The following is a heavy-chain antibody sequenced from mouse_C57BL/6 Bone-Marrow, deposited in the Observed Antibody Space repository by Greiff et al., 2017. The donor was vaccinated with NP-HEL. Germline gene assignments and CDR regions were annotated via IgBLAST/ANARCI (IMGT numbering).Heavy chain of an antibody. CDR1: GFTFSSYG. CDR3: ARHGGDTY. V-gene: IGHV5-6*01. CDR2: ISSGGSYT. J-gene: IGHJ3*01. Sequence: EVQLLESGGDLVKPGGSLKLSCAASGFTFSSYGMSWVRQTPDKRLEWVATISSGGSYTYYPASVKGRFTISRDNAKNTLYLQLSRLKSEDTAMYYCARHGGDTYWGQGTLVTVSA.